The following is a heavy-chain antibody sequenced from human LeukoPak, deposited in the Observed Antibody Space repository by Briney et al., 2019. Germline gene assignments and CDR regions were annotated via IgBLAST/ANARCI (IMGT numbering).Heavy chain of an antibody. CDR3: ARNAAVVVPAAMGYYYGMDV. CDR2: INQDGSEK. D-gene: IGHD2-2*01. CDR1: GFTFSTYW. J-gene: IGHJ6*04. Sequence: GGSLRLSCAASGFTFSTYWMSWVRQAPGKGLEWVANINQDGSEKYYVDSVKGRFTISRDNAKKSLYLQMNSLRAEDTAVYYCARNAAVVVPAAMGYYYGMDVWGKGTTVTVSS. V-gene: IGHV3-7*01.